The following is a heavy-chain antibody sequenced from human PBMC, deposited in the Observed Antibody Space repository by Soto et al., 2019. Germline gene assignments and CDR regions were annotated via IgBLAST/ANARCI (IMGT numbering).Heavy chain of an antibody. D-gene: IGHD6-6*01. CDR1: GFTFSSYG. CDR2: IWYDGSNK. CDR3: ARGAIIAARSRWFDP. Sequence: QVQLVESGGGVVQPGRSLRLSCAASGFTFSSYGMHWVRQGPGKGLEWVAVIWYDGSNKYYADSVKGRFTISRDNSKNTLYLQMNSLRAEDTAVYYCARGAIIAARSRWFDPWGQGTLVTVSS. J-gene: IGHJ5*02. V-gene: IGHV3-33*01.